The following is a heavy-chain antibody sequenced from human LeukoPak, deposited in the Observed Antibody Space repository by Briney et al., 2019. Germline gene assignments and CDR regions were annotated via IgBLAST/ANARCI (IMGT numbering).Heavy chain of an antibody. V-gene: IGHV4-34*01. J-gene: IGHJ5*02. CDR3: GVCKPQSSSWGFDV. Sequence: PSEALSLTCAAYGGSFSGYYWSWIRQPPGKGLEWIWKINHSGNNKYNLSLKSRLTTIVDKYKNKFSQQQSTMPTADTAAYYCGVCKPQSSSWGFDVWGQGTLVTVSS. CDR1: GGSFSGYY. D-gene: IGHD6-13*01. CDR2: INHSGNN.